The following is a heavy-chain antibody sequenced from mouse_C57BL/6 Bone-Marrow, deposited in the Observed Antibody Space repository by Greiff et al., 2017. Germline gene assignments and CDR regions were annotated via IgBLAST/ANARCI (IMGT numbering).Heavy chain of an antibody. CDR2: IDPSDSYT. CDR1: GYTFTSYW. V-gene: IGHV1-59*01. CDR3: ARWGVYDGYFDV. J-gene: IGHJ1*03. Sequence: QVQLQQPGADLVRPGTSLKLSCTASGYTFTSYWMHWVKQRPGQGLEWIGMIDPSDSYTNYNQKFKGKATLTVDTSSSTAYMQISSLTSEDSAVYYGARWGVYDGYFDVWGTGTTVTVSS. D-gene: IGHD2-12*01.